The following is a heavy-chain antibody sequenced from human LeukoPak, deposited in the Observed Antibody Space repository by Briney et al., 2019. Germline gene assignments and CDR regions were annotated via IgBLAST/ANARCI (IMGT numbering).Heavy chain of an antibody. V-gene: IGHV5-51*01. Sequence: GESLKISCKGSGYNFINYWIGWVRQMPGKGLEWMGIIDPGDSDTRYSPSFQGQVTISADTSISTAYLQWSSLKASDTAMYYCARGNTVVPAAIDYWGQGTLVTVSS. D-gene: IGHD2-2*02. CDR1: GYNFINYW. J-gene: IGHJ4*02. CDR2: IDPGDSDT. CDR3: ARGNTVVPAAIDY.